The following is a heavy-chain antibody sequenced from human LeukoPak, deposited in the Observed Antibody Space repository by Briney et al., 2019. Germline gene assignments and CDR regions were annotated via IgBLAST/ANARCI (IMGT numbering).Heavy chain of an antibody. CDR3: ARGQGYYYLYYHMDV. D-gene: IGHD5-12*01. CDR2: VSPKSGDT. Sequence: ASVKVSCKTSGYTFNRFDINWVRQAPGQGLEWMGWVSPKSGDTEYAQKFQGRVSMTMDTSISTVYMELSSLTSEDTAVYYCARGQGYYYLYYHMDVWGKGTTVTVSS. CDR1: GYTFNRFD. V-gene: IGHV1-8*01. J-gene: IGHJ6*03.